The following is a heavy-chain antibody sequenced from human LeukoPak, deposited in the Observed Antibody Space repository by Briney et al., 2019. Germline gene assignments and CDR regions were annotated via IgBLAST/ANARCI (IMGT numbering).Heavy chain of an antibody. CDR1: GGSISSGGYS. Sequence: SQTLSLTCAVSGGSISSGGYSWSWIRQPPGKGLEWIGEINHSGSTNYNPSLKSRVTISVDTSKNQFSLKLSSVTAADTAVYYCARRSRGWVVAAYLDYWGQGTLVTVSS. V-gene: IGHV4-30-2*01. CDR2: INHSGST. CDR3: ARRSRGWVVAAYLDY. J-gene: IGHJ4*02. D-gene: IGHD2-15*01.